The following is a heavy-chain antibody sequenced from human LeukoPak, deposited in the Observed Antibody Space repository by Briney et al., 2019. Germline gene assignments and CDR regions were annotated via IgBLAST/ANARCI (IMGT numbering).Heavy chain of an antibody. Sequence: SETLSLTCTVSGGSISSSSYYWGWIRQPPGKGLEWIGSIYYSGSTYYIPSLKSRVTISVDTSKNQFSLKLSSVTAADTAVYYCARVVAEHSYPNYFDYWGQGTLVTVSS. CDR1: GGSISSSSYY. V-gene: IGHV4-39*07. J-gene: IGHJ4*02. CDR3: ARVVAEHSYPNYFDY. CDR2: IYYSGST. D-gene: IGHD3-3*02.